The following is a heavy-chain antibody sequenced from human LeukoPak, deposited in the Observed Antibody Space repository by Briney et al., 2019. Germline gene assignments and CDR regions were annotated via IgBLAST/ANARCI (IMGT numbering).Heavy chain of an antibody. D-gene: IGHD2-15*01. Sequence: GGSLRLSCAASGFTFGSYAMYWVRQAPGKGLEWVSGIFGSGGSAHYADSVKGRFTISRDNSKNAVYLQMDSLRAEDTATYYCAKTTTGYSSGRYPAWPIDYWGQGTLVTVSS. CDR1: GFTFGSYA. J-gene: IGHJ4*02. CDR3: AKTTTGYSSGRYPAWPIDY. V-gene: IGHV3-23*01. CDR2: IFGSGGSA.